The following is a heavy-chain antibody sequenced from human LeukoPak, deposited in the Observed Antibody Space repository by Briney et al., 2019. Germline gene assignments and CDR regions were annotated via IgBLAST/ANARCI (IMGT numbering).Heavy chain of an antibody. J-gene: IGHJ4*02. CDR3: AKSSYYDSSGYYREYYFDY. Sequence: GGSLSLSCAASGFTFSSCAMSWVRQAPGTGMEWVSAINGSGGSTHYAGSVKGRFTISRDNSKNTLYLQMNSLRAEDTAVYYCAKSSYYDSSGYYREYYFDYWGQGTLVTVTS. D-gene: IGHD3-22*01. CDR1: GFTFSSCA. CDR2: INGSGGST. V-gene: IGHV3-23*01.